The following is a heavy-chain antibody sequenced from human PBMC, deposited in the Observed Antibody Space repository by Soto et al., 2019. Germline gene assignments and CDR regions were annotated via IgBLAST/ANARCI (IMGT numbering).Heavy chain of an antibody. Sequence: SVKVSCKASGGTFSSYAISWVRQAPGQGLEWMGGIIPSFGTANYAQKFQGRVTITADESTSTAYMELSSLRSEDTAVYYCATSLHGSGSYGYWGQGTLVTVYS. J-gene: IGHJ4*02. CDR2: IIPSFGTA. V-gene: IGHV1-69*13. CDR1: GGTFSSYA. CDR3: ATSLHGSGSYGY. D-gene: IGHD3-10*01.